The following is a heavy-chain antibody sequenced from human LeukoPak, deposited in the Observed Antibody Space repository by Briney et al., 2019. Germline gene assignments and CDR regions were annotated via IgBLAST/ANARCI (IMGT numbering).Heavy chain of an antibody. Sequence: SVKVSCKASGGTFSNFGINWVRLAPGQGLEWMGGIISIFTSPNYAQKFQGRVTITADESTSTAYMELSSLRSDDTAVYYCARDRAVATIGGVDYWGQGTLVTVSS. CDR1: GGTFSNFG. CDR2: IISIFTSP. D-gene: IGHD5-12*01. CDR3: ARDRAVATIGGVDY. J-gene: IGHJ4*02. V-gene: IGHV1-69*13.